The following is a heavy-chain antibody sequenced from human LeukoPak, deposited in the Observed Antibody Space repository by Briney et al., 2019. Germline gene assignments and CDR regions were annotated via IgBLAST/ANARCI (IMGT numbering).Heavy chain of an antibody. CDR2: ISYDGINR. J-gene: IGHJ4*02. V-gene: IGHV3-30-3*01. D-gene: IGHD3-22*01. CDR3: ATPPTAYTSGSLGY. CDR1: GFTFSSYA. Sequence: QPGGSLRLSCVASGFTFSSYAMHWVRQAPGKGLEWVAVISYDGINRYYADFVKGRFTISRDNSKNTLYLQMNSLRVEDTAVYYCATPPTAYTSGSLGYWGQGTLVTVSS.